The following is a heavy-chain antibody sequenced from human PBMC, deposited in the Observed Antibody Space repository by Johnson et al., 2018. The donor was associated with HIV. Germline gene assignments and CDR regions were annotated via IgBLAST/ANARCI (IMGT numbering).Heavy chain of an antibody. D-gene: IGHD2-21*02. V-gene: IGHV3-64*01. CDR3: ARDQVVTATTDAFDI. CDR2: ISSNGGST. CDR1: GFTFSSYA. Sequence: VQLVESGGGLVQPGGSLRLSCAASGFTFSSYAMHWVRQAPGKGLEYVSAISSNGGSTYSANSVKGRFTISRDNSKNTLYLQMNSVRAEDTAVYYCARDQVVTATTDAFDIWGQGTMVTVSS. J-gene: IGHJ3*02.